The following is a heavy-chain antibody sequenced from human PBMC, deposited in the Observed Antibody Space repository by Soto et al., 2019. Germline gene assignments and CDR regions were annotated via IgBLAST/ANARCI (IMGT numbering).Heavy chain of an antibody. CDR2: ISSRSSNI. D-gene: IGHD3-22*01. Sequence: GGSLRLFCAASGFTFNIYSMNWVRQAPGKGLEWVSSISSRSSNIDYADSVKGRFTISRDNANNSLYLQMNNLSADDTAVYYCARDTKMLAPLIYMDHWGRGTLVTVSS. J-gene: IGHJ4*02. V-gene: IGHV3-21*01. CDR3: ARDTKMLAPLIYMDH. CDR1: GFTFNIYS.